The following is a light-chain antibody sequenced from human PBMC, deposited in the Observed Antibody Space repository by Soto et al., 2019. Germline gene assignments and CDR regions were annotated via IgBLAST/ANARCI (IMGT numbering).Light chain of an antibody. CDR2: EDD. V-gene: IGLV6-57*01. J-gene: IGLJ3*02. Sequence: NFMLTQPQSVSESPGKTVTISCTRSGGSIASNYVQWYQQRPGRSPTTVIYEDDQRPSGVPDRFSGSIDSSSNSASLTISGLKPEDEATYYCQSFESSDQVFGGGTKLTVL. CDR3: QSFESSDQV. CDR1: GGSIASNY.